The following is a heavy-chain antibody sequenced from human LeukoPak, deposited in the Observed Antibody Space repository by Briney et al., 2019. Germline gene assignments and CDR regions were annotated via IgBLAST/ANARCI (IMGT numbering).Heavy chain of an antibody. CDR3: ARGPNSSGWYVWFDP. V-gene: IGHV4-39*07. CDR2: IYYSGST. D-gene: IGHD6-19*01. J-gene: IGHJ5*02. CDR1: GGSISSSSYY. Sequence: SETLSLTCTVSGGSISSSSYYWGWIRQPPGKGLEWIGSIYYSGSTYYNPSLKSRVTISVDTSKNQFSLKLSSVTAADTAVYYCARGPNSSGWYVWFDPWGQGTLVTVSS.